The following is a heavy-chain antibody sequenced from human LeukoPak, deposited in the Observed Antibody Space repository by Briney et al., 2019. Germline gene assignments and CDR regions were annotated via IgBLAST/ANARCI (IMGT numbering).Heavy chain of an antibody. V-gene: IGHV4-39*07. CDR1: GGSISTSSYY. Sequence: SETLSLTCTLSGGSISTSSYYWGWIRQPPGKGLEWIGSIFYSGSTYYNPSLRSRVTMSVDTSKNQFSLKLNSVTAADTAVYFCARDGFILANTTFDSWGQGTLVTVSS. J-gene: IGHJ4*02. D-gene: IGHD1-26*01. CDR3: ARDGFILANTTFDS. CDR2: IFYSGST.